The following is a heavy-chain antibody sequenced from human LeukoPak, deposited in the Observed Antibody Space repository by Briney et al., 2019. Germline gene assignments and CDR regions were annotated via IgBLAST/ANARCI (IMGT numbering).Heavy chain of an antibody. CDR1: GFTFSSYG. J-gene: IGHJ4*02. D-gene: IGHD4-17*01. V-gene: IGHV3-30*02. CDR2: IWYDGSNK. CDR3: AKGPYGDGGWYFDY. Sequence: GGSLRLSCAASGFTFSSYGMHWVRQAPGKGLEWVAVIWYDGSNKYYADSVKGRFTISRDNSRNTLYLQMNSLRAEDTAVYYCAKGPYGDGGWYFDYWGQGTLVTVSS.